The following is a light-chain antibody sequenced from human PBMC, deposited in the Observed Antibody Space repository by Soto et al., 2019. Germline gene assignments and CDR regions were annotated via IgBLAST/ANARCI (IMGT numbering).Light chain of an antibody. V-gene: IGLV2-14*01. Sequence: QSVLTQPASVSGSPGQSITISCTGTSSDIAIYNFVSWYQQHPGKAPRLMIFQVTNRPSGVSTRFSGSKSGNTASLTISGLHAEDEADYYCSSYTDSTDYVFGTGTKVTVL. J-gene: IGLJ1*01. CDR2: QVT. CDR3: SSYTDSTDYV. CDR1: SSDIAIYNF.